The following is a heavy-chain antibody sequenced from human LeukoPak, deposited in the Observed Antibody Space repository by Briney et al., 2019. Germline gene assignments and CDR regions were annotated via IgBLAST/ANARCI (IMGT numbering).Heavy chain of an antibody. Sequence: PGGSLRLSCAASGFTFSSYAMHWVRQAPGKGLEWVAVISYDGSNKYYADSVKGRFTISRDNSKNTLYLQMNSLRAEDTAVYYCAREVRATTVTDYWGQGTLVTVSS. CDR2: ISYDGSNK. CDR1: GFTFSSYA. CDR3: AREVRATTVTDY. V-gene: IGHV3-30-3*01. D-gene: IGHD4-17*01. J-gene: IGHJ4*02.